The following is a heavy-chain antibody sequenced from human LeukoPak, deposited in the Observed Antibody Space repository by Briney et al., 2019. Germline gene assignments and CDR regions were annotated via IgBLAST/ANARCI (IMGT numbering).Heavy chain of an antibody. J-gene: IGHJ4*02. CDR2: INPNSGGT. CDR1: GYSFTGYY. Sequence: ASVKVSCKASGYSFTGYYIHWVRQAPGQGLEWMGRINPNSGGTNYAQNFQGRVTMTRDTSINTAYMELSRLKSDDTAVYYCARVADYYYDTSGYYVWGQGTLVTVSS. D-gene: IGHD3-22*01. CDR3: ARVADYYYDTSGYYV. V-gene: IGHV1-2*06.